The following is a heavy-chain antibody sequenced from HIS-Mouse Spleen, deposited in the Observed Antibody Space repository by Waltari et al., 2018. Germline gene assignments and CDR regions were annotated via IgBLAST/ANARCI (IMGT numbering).Heavy chain of an antibody. CDR3: AKDKHHAFDY. CDR2: ISYDVSNK. CDR1: GFTFSSDG. J-gene: IGHJ4*02. Sequence: QVQLVESGGGVVQPGRSLRLYCAASGFTFSSDGMHGVRQAPGKGLVWVAVISYDVSNKYHADSVKGRFTISRDNSKNTLYLQMNSLRAEDTAVYYCAKDKHHAFDYWGQGTLVTVSS. V-gene: IGHV3-30*18.